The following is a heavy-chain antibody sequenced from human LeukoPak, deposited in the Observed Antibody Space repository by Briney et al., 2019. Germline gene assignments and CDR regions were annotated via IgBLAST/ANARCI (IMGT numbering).Heavy chain of an antibody. J-gene: IGHJ5*02. V-gene: IGHV3-23*01. CDR3: AKDPLRVTAIRNWFDP. Sequence: GGSLRLSCAASGFTFSNYAMSWVRQAPGKGLEWVSAISGSGDTIYYADSVKGRFTISRDNSKNTLYLQMNSLRAEDTAVYYCAKDPLRVTAIRNWFDPWGQGTLVTVSS. D-gene: IGHD2-21*02. CDR1: GFTFSNYA. CDR2: ISGSGDTI.